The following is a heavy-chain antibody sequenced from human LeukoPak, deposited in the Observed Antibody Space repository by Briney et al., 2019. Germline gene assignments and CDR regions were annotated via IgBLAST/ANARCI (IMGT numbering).Heavy chain of an antibody. CDR1: GFTFSSYG. Sequence: GRSLRLSCAASGFTFSSYGMHWVRQAPGKGLEWVAVISYDGSNKYYADSVKGRFTISRDNSKNTLYLQMNSLRAEDTAVYYCAKGTGGFGGNFDPWGQGTLVTVSS. CDR3: AKGTGGFGGNFDP. V-gene: IGHV3-30*18. D-gene: IGHD2-8*02. CDR2: ISYDGSNK. J-gene: IGHJ5*02.